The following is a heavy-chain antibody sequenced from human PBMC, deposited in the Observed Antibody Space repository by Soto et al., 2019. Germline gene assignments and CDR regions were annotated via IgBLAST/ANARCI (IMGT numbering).Heavy chain of an antibody. CDR3: ARNGCSSTSCYNQH. D-gene: IGHD2-2*02. CDR1: GFTFDDYG. J-gene: IGHJ1*01. Sequence: PGGSLRLSCAASGFTFDDYGMSWVRQAPGKELEWVSGINWNGGSTGYADSVKGRFTISRDNAKNSLYLQMNSLRAEDTALYHCARNGCSSTSCYNQHWGQGTLVTVSS. CDR2: INWNGGST. V-gene: IGHV3-20*01.